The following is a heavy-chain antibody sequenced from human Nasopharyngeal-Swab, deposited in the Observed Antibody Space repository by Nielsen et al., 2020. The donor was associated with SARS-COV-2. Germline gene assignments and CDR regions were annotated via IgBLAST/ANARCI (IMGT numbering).Heavy chain of an antibody. D-gene: IGHD3-16*02. CDR2: IKQDGSEK. J-gene: IGHJ4*02. Sequence: GGSLSLSCAASGFTFSSYWMSWVRQAPGKGLEWVANIKQDGSEKYYVDSVKGRFTISRDNAKNSLYLQMNSLRAEDTAVYYCARALYDYVWGSYRRWYYFDYWGQGTLVTVSS. V-gene: IGHV3-7*01. CDR1: GFTFSSYW. CDR3: ARALYDYVWGSYRRWYYFDY.